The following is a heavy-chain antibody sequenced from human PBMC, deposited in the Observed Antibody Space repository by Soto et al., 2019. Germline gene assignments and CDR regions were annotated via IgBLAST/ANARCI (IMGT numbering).Heavy chain of an antibody. CDR2: ISSSSSYI. CDR1: GFTFSSYS. CDR3: ARDHQSRMTTVTMIY. V-gene: IGHV3-21*01. D-gene: IGHD4-17*01. J-gene: IGHJ4*02. Sequence: GGSLRLSCAASGFTFSSYSMNWVRQAPGKGLEWVSSISSSSSYIYYADSVKGRFTISRDNAKNSLYLQMNSLRAEDTAVYYCARDHQSRMTTVTMIYWGQGTLVTVSS.